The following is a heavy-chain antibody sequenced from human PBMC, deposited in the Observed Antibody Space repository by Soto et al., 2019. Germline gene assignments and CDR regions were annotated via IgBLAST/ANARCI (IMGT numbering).Heavy chain of an antibody. CDR3: ARDLVGATRPKY. V-gene: IGHV3-21*01. J-gene: IGHJ4*02. CDR2: ISSSSSYI. D-gene: IGHD1-26*01. Sequence: EVQLVESGGGLVKPGGSLRLSCAASGFTFSSYSMNWVRQAPGKGLEWVSSISSSSSYIYYADSVKGRFTISRDNAKNSLYLQMNSLRAEDTAVYYCARDLVGATRPKYWGQGTLVTVSS. CDR1: GFTFSSYS.